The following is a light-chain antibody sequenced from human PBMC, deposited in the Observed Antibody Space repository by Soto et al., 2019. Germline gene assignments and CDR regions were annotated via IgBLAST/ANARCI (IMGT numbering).Light chain of an antibody. CDR3: QSYDSSLSGWV. V-gene: IGLV1-40*01. CDR1: SSNIGAGYN. CDR2: GNS. Sequence: QSVLTQPPSGSGAPGQRVTISCTGSSSNIGAGYNVHWYQQLPGTAPKLLIYGNSNRPSGVPDRFSGSKSGTSASLAITGLQAEDGADYYCQSYDSSLSGWVFGGGTKLTVL. J-gene: IGLJ3*02.